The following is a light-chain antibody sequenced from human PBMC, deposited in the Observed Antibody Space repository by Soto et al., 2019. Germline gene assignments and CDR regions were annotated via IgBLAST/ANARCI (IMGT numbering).Light chain of an antibody. CDR2: GAS. CDR1: QSVGTS. CDR3: QQYNDWPTP. J-gene: IGKJ1*01. Sequence: EIVLTQSPATVSVSPGARATLSCRASQSVGTSVAWYQQKAGQAPRLLIYGASTRATGVPARFSGSGSGTDFTLTIASLQAEDFGVYYCQQYNDWPTPFGQGSKVEIK. V-gene: IGKV3-15*01.